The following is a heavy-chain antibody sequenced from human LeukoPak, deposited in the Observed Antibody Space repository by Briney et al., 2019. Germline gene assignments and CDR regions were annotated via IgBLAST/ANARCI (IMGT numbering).Heavy chain of an antibody. Sequence: PSETLPLTCTVSGGSISSYYWSWIRQPPGKGLEWIGYIYYSGSTNYNPSLKSRVTISVDTSKNQFSLKLSSVTAADTAVYYCARPSGYSYGYVYWGQGTLVTVSS. V-gene: IGHV4-59*08. D-gene: IGHD5-18*01. CDR3: ARPSGYSYGYVY. CDR2: IYYSGST. J-gene: IGHJ4*02. CDR1: GGSISSYY.